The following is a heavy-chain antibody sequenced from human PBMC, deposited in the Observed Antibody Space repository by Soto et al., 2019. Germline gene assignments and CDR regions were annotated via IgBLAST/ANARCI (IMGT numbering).Heavy chain of an antibody. D-gene: IGHD4-17*01. J-gene: IGHJ1*01. V-gene: IGHV4-39*01. CDR3: ARRGHGDLGH. Sequence: QLQLQESGPGLVKPSETLSLTCTVSGGSISSSSYYWGWIRQPPGKGLEWIGSIYYSGSTYYNPSLKSRVPLSVDTSKTQFSLKLSSVTAADTAVYYCARRGHGDLGHWGQGTLVTVSS. CDR2: IYYSGST. CDR1: GGSISSSSYY.